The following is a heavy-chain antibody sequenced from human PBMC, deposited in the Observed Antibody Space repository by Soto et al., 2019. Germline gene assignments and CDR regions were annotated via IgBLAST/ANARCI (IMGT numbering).Heavy chain of an antibody. V-gene: IGHV1-69*02. CDR1: GGTFSSYT. D-gene: IGHD4-17*01. J-gene: IGHJ4*01. Sequence: QVQLVQSGAEVQKPGSSVKVSCKASGGTFSSYTISWVRQAPGQGLEWMGRIIPILGIANYAQKFQGRVKITADKSTSTAYMELSSLRSEETAAYYCARAPPHDYRAYVRGETNFDYWGQGTLVTVSS. CDR2: IIPILGIA. CDR3: ARAPPHDYRAYVRGETNFDY.